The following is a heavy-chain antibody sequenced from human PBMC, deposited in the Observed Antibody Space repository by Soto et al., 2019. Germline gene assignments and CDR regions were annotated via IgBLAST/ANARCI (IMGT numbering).Heavy chain of an antibody. J-gene: IGHJ3*01. Sequence: QITLRESGPTLVKPTQTLTLTCTFSGFSLTTSGVGVGWIRQPPGKALEWLALIYWNDDERYSASLESRLRISKDTSANQVVLKMTAMDPADTATYVCAHSRDPNYDLWSGYYCGVDVWGQATMVTVSS. CDR3: AHSRDPNYDLWSGYYCGVDV. D-gene: IGHD3-3*01. CDR1: GFSLTTSGVG. CDR2: IYWNDDE. V-gene: IGHV2-5*01.